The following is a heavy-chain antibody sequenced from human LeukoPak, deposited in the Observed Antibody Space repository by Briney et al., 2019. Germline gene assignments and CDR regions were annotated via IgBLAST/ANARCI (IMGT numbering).Heavy chain of an antibody. Sequence: SETLSLTCTVSGGSISSYYWSWIRQPPGKGLEWIGYIYYSGSTNYNPSLKSRVTISVDTSKNQFSLKLSSVTAADTAVYYCASKGYSYARNVFDIWGQGTMVTVSS. CDR3: ASKGYSYARNVFDI. CDR2: IYYSGST. J-gene: IGHJ3*02. CDR1: GGSISSYY. V-gene: IGHV4-59*01. D-gene: IGHD5-18*01.